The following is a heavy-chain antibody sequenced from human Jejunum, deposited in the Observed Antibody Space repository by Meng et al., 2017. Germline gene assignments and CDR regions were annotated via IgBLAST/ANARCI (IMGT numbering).Heavy chain of an antibody. J-gene: IGHJ5*02. V-gene: IGHV4-31*03. CDR3: ARGVVAGAPYPGHWFDP. CDR1: VGSISSVDYY. D-gene: IGHD2-15*01. CDR2: IHYTGNA. Sequence: QLLLQGSGPGVVNPSQTLSLTCTVSVGSISSVDYYWSWIRQHPGKGLEWIGSIHYTGNAYQNPSLKSRLTMSIDTSDNQFSLKLSSVTAADTAVYYCARGVVAGAPYPGHWFDPCGQGTLVTVSS.